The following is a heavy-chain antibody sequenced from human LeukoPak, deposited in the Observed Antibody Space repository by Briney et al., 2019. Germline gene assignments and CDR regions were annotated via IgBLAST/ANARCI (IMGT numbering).Heavy chain of an antibody. Sequence: SETLSLTCSVSDDSITMYYWSWIRQPPGKGLEWIGYIYYSGSTNYNPSLKSRVTISVDTSKNQFSLKLSSVTAADTAVYYCAARRRDWFDPGGQGTLVTVSS. CDR1: DDSITMYY. CDR3: AARRRDWFDP. D-gene: IGHD6-25*01. CDR2: IYYSGST. V-gene: IGHV4-59*01. J-gene: IGHJ5*02.